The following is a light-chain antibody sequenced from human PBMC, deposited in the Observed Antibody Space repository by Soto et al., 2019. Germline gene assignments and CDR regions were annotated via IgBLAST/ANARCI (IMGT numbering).Light chain of an antibody. Sequence: QSALTQPASVSGSPGQSITISCTGTSSDVGSYNLVSWYQQHPGKAPKLMIYEGSKRPSGVSNRFSGSKSGNTASLTISGLQAEDEADYYCCSYAGSSTSHVVFGGGTSSPS. J-gene: IGLJ2*01. CDR1: SSDVGSYNL. CDR2: EGS. CDR3: CSYAGSSTSHVV. V-gene: IGLV2-23*01.